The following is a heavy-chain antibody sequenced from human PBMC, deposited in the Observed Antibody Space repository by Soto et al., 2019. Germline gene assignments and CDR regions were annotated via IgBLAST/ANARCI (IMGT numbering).Heavy chain of an antibody. CDR2: IIPSLCIA. CDR3: ARGAGWEYSYGTIDY. J-gene: IGHJ4*02. D-gene: IGHD5-18*01. V-gene: IGHV1-69*02. Sequence: QVQLVQSGAEVKKPGSSVKVSCKASGGTFSSYTISWVRQAPGQGLEWMGRIIPSLCIAHYSQKFRGRVTITEDKSTSTAYMELSSLRSEDKAVYYCARGAGWEYSYGTIDYWGEGTLVTVSS. CDR1: GGTFSSYT.